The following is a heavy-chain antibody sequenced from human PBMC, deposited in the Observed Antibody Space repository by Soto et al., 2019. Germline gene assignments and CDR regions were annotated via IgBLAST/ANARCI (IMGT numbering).Heavy chain of an antibody. CDR1: GFTFTSSA. CDR2: IVVGSGNT. Sequence: QMQLVQSGPEVKKPGTSVKVSCKASGFTFTSSAVQWVRQARGQRLEWIGWIVVGSGNTNYAQKFQERVTINRDMSTRKAYMELSSLRTEDTAVYYCAAGVWDSYYYYYGMDVWGQGTTVTVSS. D-gene: IGHD1-26*01. J-gene: IGHJ6*02. CDR3: AAGVWDSYYYYYGMDV. V-gene: IGHV1-58*01.